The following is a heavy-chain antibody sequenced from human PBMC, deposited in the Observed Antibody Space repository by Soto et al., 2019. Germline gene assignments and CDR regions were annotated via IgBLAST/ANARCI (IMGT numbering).Heavy chain of an antibody. CDR2: IYYSGST. D-gene: IGHD3-3*01. V-gene: IGHV4-39*01. CDR1: GGSISSSSYY. CDR3: ATTSRYYDFWSGYPLNWFDP. Sequence: SETLSLTCTVSGGSISSSSYYWGWIRQPPGKGLEWIGSIYYSGSTYYNPSLKSRVTISVDTSKNQFSLKLSSVTAADTAVYYCATTSRYYDFWSGYPLNWFDPWGQGTLVTVSS. J-gene: IGHJ5*02.